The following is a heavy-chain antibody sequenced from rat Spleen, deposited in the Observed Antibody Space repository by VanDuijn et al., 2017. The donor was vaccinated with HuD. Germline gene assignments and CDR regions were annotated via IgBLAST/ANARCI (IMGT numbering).Heavy chain of an antibody. CDR2: ISNGGGKT. CDR1: GFTFSGYW. Sequence: EVQLVESGGGLVQPGGSLQLSCVASGFTFSGYWMYWIRQAPGEGLEWVASISNGGGKTYYRDSVQGRFTISRDNAKSNLYLQMDSLRSEDTATYYCARHTYYGYYFDYWGQGVMVTVSS. V-gene: IGHV5-25*01. J-gene: IGHJ2*01. D-gene: IGHD1-9*01. CDR3: ARHTYYGYYFDY.